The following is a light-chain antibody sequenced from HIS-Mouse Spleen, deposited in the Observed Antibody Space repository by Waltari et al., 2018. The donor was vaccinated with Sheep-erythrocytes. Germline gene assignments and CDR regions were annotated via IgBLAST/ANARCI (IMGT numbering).Light chain of an antibody. CDR3: CSYAGSSTPWV. CDR1: SSDVGSYNL. V-gene: IGLV2-23*01. J-gene: IGLJ3*02. Sequence: QSALTQPASVSGSPGQSITISCTGTSSDVGSYNLVSWYQQHPGKAPKLMIYEGCKRPSGVSNRVSGSKSCNTASLTIFGLQAEDEADYYCCSYAGSSTPWVFGGGTKLTVL. CDR2: EGC.